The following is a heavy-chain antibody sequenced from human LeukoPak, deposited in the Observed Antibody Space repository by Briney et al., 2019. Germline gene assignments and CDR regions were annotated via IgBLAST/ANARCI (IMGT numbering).Heavy chain of an antibody. CDR1: GFTVSSNY. CDR2: IYSGGST. CDR3: ARLATSSWYYFDY. Sequence: PGGSLRLSCAASGFTVSSNYMSWVRQAPGKGPEWVSVIYSGGSTYYADSVKGRFTISRDNSKNTLYLQMNSLRAEDTAVYYCARLATSSWYYFDYWGQGTLVTVSS. D-gene: IGHD6-13*01. J-gene: IGHJ4*02. V-gene: IGHV3-53*01.